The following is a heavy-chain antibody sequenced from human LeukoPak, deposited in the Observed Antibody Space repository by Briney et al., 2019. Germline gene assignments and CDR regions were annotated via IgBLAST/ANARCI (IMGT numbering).Heavy chain of an antibody. CDR2: IYYSGST. V-gene: IGHV4-59*01. J-gene: IGHJ3*02. CDR1: GGSISSYY. Sequence: SETLSLTCTVSGGSISSYYWSWIRQPPGKGLEWIGYIYYSGSTNYNPSLKSRVTISVDTSKNQFSLKLSSVTAADTAVYYYARATGYDILTGLEDAFDIWGQGTMVTVSS. D-gene: IGHD3-9*01. CDR3: ARATGYDILTGLEDAFDI.